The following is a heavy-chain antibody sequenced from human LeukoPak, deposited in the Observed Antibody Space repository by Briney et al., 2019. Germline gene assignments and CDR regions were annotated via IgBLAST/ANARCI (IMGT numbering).Heavy chain of an antibody. CDR1: GFTFSSYW. J-gene: IGHJ3*02. CDR2: INSDGSST. Sequence: PGGSLRLSCAASGFTFSSYWMHWVRQAPGKGLVWVSRINSDGSSTSYADSVKGRFTISRDNAKNSLYLQMNSLRAEDTAVYYCVREASGGTKGVPGTFDIWGQGTMVTVSS. CDR3: VREASGGTKGVPGTFDI. V-gene: IGHV3-74*01. D-gene: IGHD2-8*01.